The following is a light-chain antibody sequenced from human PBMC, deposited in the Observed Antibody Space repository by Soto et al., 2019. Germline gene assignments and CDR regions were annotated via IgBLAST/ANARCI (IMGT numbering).Light chain of an antibody. CDR2: WAS. CDR1: QSVFYRSYNKNY. J-gene: IGKJ4*01. V-gene: IGKV4-1*01. Sequence: DIVMTQSPDSLIVSLGERATINGKSSQSVFYRSYNKNYLAWYQKKAGQSPKVLIYWASTRESGVPDRFSGRGSETDFTLSISSMHAEDVAVYYGPQYYPTPLTFGGGTKVEIK. CDR3: PQYYPTPLT.